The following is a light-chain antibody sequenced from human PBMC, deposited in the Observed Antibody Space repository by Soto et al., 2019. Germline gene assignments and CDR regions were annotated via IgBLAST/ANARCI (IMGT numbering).Light chain of an antibody. J-gene: IGKJ4*01. CDR3: QQYGYSPVT. Sequence: EIVLTQSPGTLSLSPGERATLSCRASQSVSRRYLAWYQQKLGQAPRLLIYGASSRATDIPDRFSGSGSGTDFTLTISRLEPEDFALYYCQQYGYSPVTFGGGTKVEIK. CDR1: QSVSRRY. V-gene: IGKV3-20*01. CDR2: GAS.